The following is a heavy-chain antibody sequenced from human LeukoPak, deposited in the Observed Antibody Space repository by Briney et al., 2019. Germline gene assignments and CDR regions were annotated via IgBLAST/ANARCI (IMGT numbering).Heavy chain of an antibody. J-gene: IGHJ6*03. Sequence: SETLSLTCTVSGGSISSSSYYWGWIRQPPGKGLEWIGSIYYSGSTYYNPSLKSRVTISVDTSKNQFSLKLSSVTAADTAVYYCARDRHGSGSYPQPQKDYYYYYMDVWGKGTTVTISS. D-gene: IGHD3-10*01. CDR1: GGSISSSSYY. CDR3: ARDRHGSGSYPQPQKDYYYYYMDV. CDR2: IYYSGST. V-gene: IGHV4-39*07.